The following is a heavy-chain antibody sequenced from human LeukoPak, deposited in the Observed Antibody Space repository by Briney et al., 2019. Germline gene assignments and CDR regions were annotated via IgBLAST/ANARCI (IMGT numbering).Heavy chain of an antibody. V-gene: IGHV3-66*02. D-gene: IGHD6-19*01. J-gene: IGHJ4*02. CDR1: GFSVSSNY. CDR3: AGDKLGSGYSSDFDY. Sequence: PGGSLRHSCAASGFSVSSNYMNWVRQAPGKGLEWVSAIYTGGTTYYADSVKGRFTISRDNSKNTLYLQMNSLRAEDTAVYYCAGDKLGSGYSSDFDYWGQGTLVTVSS. CDR2: IYTGGTT.